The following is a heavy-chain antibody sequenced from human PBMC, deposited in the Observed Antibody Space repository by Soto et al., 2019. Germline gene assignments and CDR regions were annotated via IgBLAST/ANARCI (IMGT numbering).Heavy chain of an antibody. J-gene: IGHJ2*01. V-gene: IGHV3-13*01. CDR2: IGTAGDT. Sequence: EVQLVESGGGLVQPGGSLRLSCAASGFTFSSYDMHWVRQATGKGLEWVSAIGTAGDTYYPGSVKGRFTISRENAKNSLYLQMNSLRAGDTAVYYCARTAGRYGDYVEWYFDLWGRGTLVTVSS. CDR3: ARTAGRYGDYVEWYFDL. CDR1: GFTFSSYD. D-gene: IGHD4-17*01.